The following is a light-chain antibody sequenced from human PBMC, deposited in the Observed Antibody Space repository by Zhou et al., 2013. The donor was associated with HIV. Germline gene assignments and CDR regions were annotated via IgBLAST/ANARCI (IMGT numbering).Light chain of an antibody. CDR1: QSVSNDY. CDR2: SAS. V-gene: IGKV3-20*01. J-gene: IGKJ2*01. Sequence: EIVLTQSPGTLSLSPGERATLSCRASQSVSNDYLGWHQQKPGQVPRLLIYSASSRVTGVPDRFSGSGSGTDFTLTINRLEPEDFAVYYCQRYGSSSYSFGQGTKLEIK. CDR3: QRYGSSSYS.